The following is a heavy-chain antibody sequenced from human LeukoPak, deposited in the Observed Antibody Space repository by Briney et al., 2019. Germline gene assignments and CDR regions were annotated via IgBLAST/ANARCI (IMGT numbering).Heavy chain of an antibody. CDR1: GFTFSNAW. J-gene: IGHJ4*02. CDR3: TTDSATYYYDSSGYEFDY. D-gene: IGHD3-22*01. Sequence: GGSLRLSCAASGFTFSNAWMSWVRQAPGKGLEWVGRIKSKTDGGTTDYAAPVKGRFTISRDDSKNTLYLQMNSLKTEDTAVYYCTTDSATYYYDSSGYEFDYWGQGTLVTVSS. CDR2: IKSKTDGGTT. V-gene: IGHV3-15*01.